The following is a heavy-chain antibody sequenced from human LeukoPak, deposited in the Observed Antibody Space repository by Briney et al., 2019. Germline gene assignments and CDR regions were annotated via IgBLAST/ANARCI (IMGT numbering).Heavy chain of an antibody. CDR1: GFTFSTYW. J-gene: IGHJ4*02. D-gene: IGHD4-23*01. CDR2: LKTDGSRT. CDR3: VRGYGGNRHPHLDY. Sequence: PGGSLRLSCAASGFTFSTYWMNWVRQAPGKGLVWVSRLKTDGSRTTYADSVKGRFTISRDNAKNTLYLQMNSLRAEDTAVYYCVRGYGGNRHPHLDYWGQGTLVTVSS. V-gene: IGHV3-74*03.